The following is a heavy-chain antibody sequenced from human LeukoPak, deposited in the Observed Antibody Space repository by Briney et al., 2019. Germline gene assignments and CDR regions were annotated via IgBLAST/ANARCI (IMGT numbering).Heavy chain of an antibody. CDR1: GFTFSNYW. D-gene: IGHD3-10*01. V-gene: IGHV3-66*01. CDR3: ARDRPGDGYFDY. CDR2: IYSGGKT. Sequence: GGSLRLSCAASGFTFSNYWMTWVRQAPGKGLEWVSIIYSGGKTYYADSVKGRFTISRDNSKNTLYLQMNSLRAEDTAVFYCARDRPGDGYFDYWGQGTLVTVSS. J-gene: IGHJ4*02.